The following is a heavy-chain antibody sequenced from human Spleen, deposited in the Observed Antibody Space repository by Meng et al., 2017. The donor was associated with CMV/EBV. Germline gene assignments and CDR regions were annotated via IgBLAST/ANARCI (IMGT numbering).Heavy chain of an antibody. CDR2: IDWGDDK. CDR1: GFSLTTSEMC. J-gene: IGHJ4*02. D-gene: IGHD5-24*01. Sequence: SGPTLVKPTQTLTLTCTFSGFSLTTSEMCASWIRQPPGKALEWLARIDWGDDKFCSTSLKTRLTISKDTSKNQVVLTMTNMDPVDTATYYCARMGYGYNYFDYWGQGTLVTVSS. V-gene: IGHV2-70*17. CDR3: ARMGYGYNYFDY.